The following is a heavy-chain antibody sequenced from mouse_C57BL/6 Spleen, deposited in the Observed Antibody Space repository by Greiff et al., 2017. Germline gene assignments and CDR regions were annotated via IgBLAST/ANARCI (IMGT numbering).Heavy chain of an antibody. CDR1: GFSLTSYG. D-gene: IGHD2-5*01. J-gene: IGHJ2*01. Sequence: VKLVESGPGLVAPSQSLSITCPVSGFSLTSYGVHWVRQPPGKGLEWLVVIWSDGSTTYNSALKSRLSISKDNSKSQVFLKMNSLQTDDTAMYYCARHSRDSNYYFDYWGQGTTLTVSS. CDR3: ARHSRDSNYYFDY. CDR2: IWSDGST. V-gene: IGHV2-6-1*01.